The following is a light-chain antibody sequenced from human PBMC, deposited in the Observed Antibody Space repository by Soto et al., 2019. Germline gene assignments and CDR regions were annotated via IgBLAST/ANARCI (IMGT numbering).Light chain of an antibody. CDR3: QQYDTSVRT. CDR1: QSVSTSY. Sequence: EIVLTQSPGTLSLSPGERATLSCRASQSVSTSYLAWYQHKPGQAPRLFIYGASNRATGIPDRFSGSGSGTDFTLTINRLEPEDFAVYYCQQYDTSVRTFGQGTKVESK. J-gene: IGKJ1*01. CDR2: GAS. V-gene: IGKV3-20*01.